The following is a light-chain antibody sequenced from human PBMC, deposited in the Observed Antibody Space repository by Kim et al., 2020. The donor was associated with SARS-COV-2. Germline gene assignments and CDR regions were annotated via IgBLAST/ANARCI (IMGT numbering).Light chain of an antibody. CDR2: RAS. CDR3: QQYYRYYS. V-gene: IGKV1-5*03. J-gene: IGKJ2*01. CDR1: QRIDTS. Sequence: LSESEGYRVTITCRASQRIDTSLAWFQQRSGKAPKVLIYRASNLESGVPSRFSGSGSGTEFNLTISSLQPDDFATYYCQQYYRYYSFGQGTKLEI.